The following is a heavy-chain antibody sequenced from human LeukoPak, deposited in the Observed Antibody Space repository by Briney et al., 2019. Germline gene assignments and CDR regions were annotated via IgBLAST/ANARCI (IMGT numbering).Heavy chain of an antibody. CDR1: GASISNYY. CDR2: IYTSGNT. CDR3: ARDYDKAFDI. J-gene: IGHJ4*02. V-gene: IGHV4-4*07. Sequence: SETLSLTCTVSGASISNYYWSWIRQSAGKELEWIGRIYTSGNTNYNPSLRSRVTMSVDTSRNHFSLKLSSVTAADTAVYYCARDYDKAFDIWGQGTLVIVSS. D-gene: IGHD3-9*01.